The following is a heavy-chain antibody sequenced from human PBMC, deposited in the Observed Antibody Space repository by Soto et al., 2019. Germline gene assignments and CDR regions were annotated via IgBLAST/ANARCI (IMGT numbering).Heavy chain of an antibody. CDR2: INAYNGNT. D-gene: IGHD6-13*01. Sequence: ASVKVSCKASGYTFTSYGISWVRQAPGQGLEWMGWINAYNGNTNYAQKFQGWVTMTRDTSISTAYMELSRLRSDDTAVYYCAREPSIAAAGTYYYYGMDVWGQGTTVTVSS. J-gene: IGHJ6*02. CDR1: GYTFTSYG. V-gene: IGHV1-18*04. CDR3: AREPSIAAAGTYYYYGMDV.